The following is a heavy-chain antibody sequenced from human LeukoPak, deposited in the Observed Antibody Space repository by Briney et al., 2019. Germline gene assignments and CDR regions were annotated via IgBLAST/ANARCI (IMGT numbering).Heavy chain of an antibody. Sequence: GGSLRLSCAASGFTFNNYGMNWVRQAPGKGLEWVAIIWHDGSHKYYADSVKGRFTISRDNSKNTLYLQMNSLRAEDTAVYYCARGPLRDSSPFDYWGQGTLVTVPS. CDR3: ARGPLRDSSPFDY. D-gene: IGHD6-13*01. CDR1: GFTFNNYG. V-gene: IGHV3-33*01. CDR2: IWHDGSHK. J-gene: IGHJ4*02.